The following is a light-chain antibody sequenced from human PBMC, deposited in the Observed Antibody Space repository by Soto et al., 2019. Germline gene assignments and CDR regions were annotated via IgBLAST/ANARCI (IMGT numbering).Light chain of an antibody. V-gene: IGKV3D-15*01. Sequence: IVMTQSPATLSVSPGERATLSCRASQSIGTHLAWYQQKPGQAPRLLLYDASTRATGIPARFSGSGSGTEFMLTISSLQSEDFAVYYCQHYDQWRSFGPGTKVDI. CDR2: DAS. J-gene: IGKJ3*01. CDR3: QHYDQWRS. CDR1: QSIGTH.